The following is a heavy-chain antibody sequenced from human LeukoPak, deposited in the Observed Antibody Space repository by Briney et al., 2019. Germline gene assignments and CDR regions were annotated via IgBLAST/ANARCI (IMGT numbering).Heavy chain of an antibody. CDR3: AREGWDRNDFWTPRGGYYYYYGMDV. Sequence: ASVKVSCKASGYTFTGYYMHWVRQAPGQGLEWMGWINPNSGGTNYAQKFQGWVTMTRDTSISTAYMELSRLRSDDTAVYYCAREGWDRNDFWTPRGGYYYYYGMDVWGQGTTVTVSS. V-gene: IGHV1-2*04. CDR2: INPNSGGT. J-gene: IGHJ6*02. D-gene: IGHD3-3*01. CDR1: GYTFTGYY.